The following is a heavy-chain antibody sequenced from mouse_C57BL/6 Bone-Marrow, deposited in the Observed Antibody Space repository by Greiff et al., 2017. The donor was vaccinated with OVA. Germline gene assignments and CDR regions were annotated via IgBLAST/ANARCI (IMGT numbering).Heavy chain of an antibody. Sequence: VQLQESGAELVRPGASVKLSCKASGYTFTDYYINWVKQRPGQGLEWIARIYPGSGNTYYNEKFKGKATLTAEKSSSTAYMQLSSLTSEDSAVYFCAKSRDNGGSVAMDYWGQGTPVTVSA. CDR1: GYTFTDYY. D-gene: IGHD1-1*02. CDR3: AKSRDNGGSVAMDY. V-gene: IGHV1-76*01. J-gene: IGHJ4*01. CDR2: IYPGSGNT.